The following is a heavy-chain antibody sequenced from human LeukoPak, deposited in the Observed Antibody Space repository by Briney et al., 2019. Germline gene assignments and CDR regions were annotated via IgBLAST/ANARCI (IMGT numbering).Heavy chain of an antibody. CDR3: AELGITMIGGV. V-gene: IGHV3-21*01. CDR2: ISSSSSYI. Sequence: GGSLRLSCAASGFTFSNHGMNWVRQAPGKGLEWVSSISSSSSYIYYADSVKGRFTISRDNAKNSLYLQMNSLRAEDTAVYYCAELGITMIGGVWGKGTTVTISS. D-gene: IGHD3-10*02. J-gene: IGHJ6*04. CDR1: GFTFSNHG.